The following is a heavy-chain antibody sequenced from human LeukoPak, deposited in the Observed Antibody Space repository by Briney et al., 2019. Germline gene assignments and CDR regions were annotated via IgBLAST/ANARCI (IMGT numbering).Heavy chain of an antibody. CDR1: GFPFSDYT. V-gene: IGHV3-21*01. J-gene: IGHJ5*02. CDR3: ARDRDFGVGNWFDP. Sequence: GGSLRLSCTASGFPFSDYTLTWVRQAPGKGLEWVASISSRSTYIYYADSVRGRFTISRDDARKSLYLQVNSLRAEDTAVYYCARDRDFGVGNWFDPWGQGTLVTVSS. D-gene: IGHD3-3*01. CDR2: ISSRSTYI.